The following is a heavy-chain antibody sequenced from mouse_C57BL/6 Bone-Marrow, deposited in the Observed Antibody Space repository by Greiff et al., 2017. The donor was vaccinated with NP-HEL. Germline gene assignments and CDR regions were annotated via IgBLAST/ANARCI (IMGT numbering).Heavy chain of an antibody. J-gene: IGHJ3*02. D-gene: IGHD2-10*01. V-gene: IGHV1-26*01. CDR2: INPNNGGT. CDR1: GYTFTDYY. Sequence: VQLQQSGPELVKPGASVKISCKASGYTFTDYYMNWVKQSHGKSLEWIGDINPNNGGTSYNQKFKGKATLTVDKSSSTAYMELRSLTSEDSAVYYCARGAYYGYWGQGTLVTVSA. CDR3: ARGAYYGY.